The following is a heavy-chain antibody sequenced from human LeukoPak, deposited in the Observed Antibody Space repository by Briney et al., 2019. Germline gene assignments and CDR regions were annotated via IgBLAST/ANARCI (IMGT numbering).Heavy chain of an antibody. CDR3: ARDTYYYDSSGQYGMDV. D-gene: IGHD3-22*01. CDR2: ISAYNGNT. CDR1: GYTFTSYG. J-gene: IGHJ6*02. Sequence: ASVKVSCKASGYTFTSYGISWVRQAPGQGLEWMGWISAYNGNTNYAQKLQGRVTMTTDTSTSTAYMELRSLRSDDTAVYCCARDTYYYDSSGQYGMDVWGQGTTVTVSS. V-gene: IGHV1-18*01.